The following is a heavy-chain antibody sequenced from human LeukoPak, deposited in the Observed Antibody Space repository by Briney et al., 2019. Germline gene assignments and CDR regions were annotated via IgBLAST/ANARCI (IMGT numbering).Heavy chain of an antibody. V-gene: IGHV3-73*01. D-gene: IGHD3-22*01. J-gene: IGHJ4*02. CDR3: TTDYYDSSGYYSEFY. CDR2: IRSKANSYAT. Sequence: PGGSLRLSCAASGFTFSGSAMHWVRQASGKGLEWVGRIRSKANSYATAYAASVEGRFTISRDDSKNTAYLQMNSLKTEDTAVYYCTTDYYDSSGYYSEFYWGQGTLVTVSS. CDR1: GFTFSGSA.